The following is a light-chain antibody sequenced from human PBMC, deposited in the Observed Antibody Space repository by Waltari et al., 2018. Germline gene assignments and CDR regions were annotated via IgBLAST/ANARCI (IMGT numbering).Light chain of an antibody. J-gene: IGLJ2*01. Sequence: SSELTQDPAVSVAMGQTVRITCQGDSLRRYSASWYPQRPGQAPILVMYDKTNRPSGVPDRFSGSSSDNTASLTITGAQAEDEASYYCHSRDASGVGGSFGGGTKLTVL. CDR2: DKT. CDR3: HSRDASGVGGS. V-gene: IGLV3-19*01. CDR1: SLRRYS.